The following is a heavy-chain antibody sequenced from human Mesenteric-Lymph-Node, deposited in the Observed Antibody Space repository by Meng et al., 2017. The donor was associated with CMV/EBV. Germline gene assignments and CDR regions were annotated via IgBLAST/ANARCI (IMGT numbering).Heavy chain of an antibody. D-gene: IGHD1-26*01. V-gene: IGHV3-9*01. Sequence: SLKISCVTSGFTFDDYAMHWVRQAPGKGLEWVSGISGNGGSIAYADSVKGRFTISRDNGKNALHLQMNSLRPEDTAFYYCAKDIRFGGGIVGVTDYWGQGTLVTVSS. J-gene: IGHJ4*02. CDR3: AKDIRFGGGIVGVTDY. CDR2: ISGNGGSI. CDR1: GFTFDDYA.